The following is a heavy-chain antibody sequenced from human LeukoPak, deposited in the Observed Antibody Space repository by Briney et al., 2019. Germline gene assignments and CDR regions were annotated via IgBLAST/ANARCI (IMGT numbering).Heavy chain of an antibody. D-gene: IGHD7-27*01. CDR2: IYYSGST. Sequence: SETLSLTCTVSGGSISSSIYYWGWIRQPPGKGLEWIGSIYYSGSTYYNPSLKSRVTISVDTSKNQFSLKLSSVTAADTAVYYCARHTRAGDQDAFDIWGQGTMVTVSS. J-gene: IGHJ3*02. CDR3: ARHTRAGDQDAFDI. V-gene: IGHV4-39*01. CDR1: GGSISSSIYY.